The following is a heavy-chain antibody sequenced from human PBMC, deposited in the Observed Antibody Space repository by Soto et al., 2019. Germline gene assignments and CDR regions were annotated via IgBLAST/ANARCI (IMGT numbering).Heavy chain of an antibody. Sequence: QGQLVQSGAEVKKPGSSVKVSCKASGGTFRSYLINWVRQAPGQGLEWMGGIIPMFGTPSYALNFQGRVTITADESTRTAYMELSGLRSEDTAVYFCAREHWFDSWGQGTLVTVSS. CDR1: GGTFRSYL. CDR2: IIPMFGTP. CDR3: AREHWFDS. V-gene: IGHV1-69*01. J-gene: IGHJ5*01.